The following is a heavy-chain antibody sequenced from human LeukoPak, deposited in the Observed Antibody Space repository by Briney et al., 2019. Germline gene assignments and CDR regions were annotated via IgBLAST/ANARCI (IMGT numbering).Heavy chain of an antibody. J-gene: IGHJ4*02. D-gene: IGHD2-15*01. Sequence: GGSLRLSCAASAFTFSSYAMTWVRQAPGKGLEWVSTISAGGSGTYSADSVKGRFTISRDNSKNTLYLQMNSLRADDTAVYYCAKGSDSLGYCSGGSCRRFFDHWGQGTLITVSS. CDR1: AFTFSSYA. V-gene: IGHV3-23*01. CDR2: ISAGGSGT. CDR3: AKGSDSLGYCSGGSCRRFFDH.